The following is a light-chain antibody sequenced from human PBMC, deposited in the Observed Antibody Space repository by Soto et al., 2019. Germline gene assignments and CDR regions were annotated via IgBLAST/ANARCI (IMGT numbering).Light chain of an antibody. CDR2: GTS. V-gene: IGKV3-15*01. CDR1: QSVSDN. Sequence: EIVMTQSPAALSVSPGERATLSCRASQSVSDNLAWYQQKPGQAPRLLIFGTSTRATRIPARFSGSVSGTLFILAISSLQSEDFAVYYCQQYKNWPPWTFGQGTKVEIK. J-gene: IGKJ1*01. CDR3: QQYKNWPPWT.